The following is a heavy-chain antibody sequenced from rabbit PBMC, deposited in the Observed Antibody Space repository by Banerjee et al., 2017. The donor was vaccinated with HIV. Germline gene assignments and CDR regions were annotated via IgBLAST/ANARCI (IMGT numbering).Heavy chain of an antibody. D-gene: IGHD6-1*01. CDR1: GFSFSSSYH. Sequence: QEQLEESGGDLVKPGASLTLTCTASGFSFSSSYHMCWVRQAPGKGLEWIACIYGGSSGSTYYASWAKGRFTISKTSSTTVTLQMTSLTVADTATYFCARDPYTYGYIDYTYPTGDFNLWGPGTLVTVS. J-gene: IGHJ4*01. CDR2: IYGGSSGST. CDR3: ARDPYTYGYIDYTYPTGDFNL. V-gene: IGHV1S45*01.